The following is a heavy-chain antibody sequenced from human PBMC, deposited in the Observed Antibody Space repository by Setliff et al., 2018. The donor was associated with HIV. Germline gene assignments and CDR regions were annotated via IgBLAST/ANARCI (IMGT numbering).Heavy chain of an antibody. J-gene: IGHJ5*02. Sequence: PSETLSLTCTVSGGSISSGSYYWSWIRQPAGKGLEWIGRISTSGSTNYNPSLKSRVTISVDTSKNQFSLKLSSVTAADTAMYYCAKGAYGSGSSNWFDPWGQGTLVTVSS. CDR3: AKGAYGSGSSNWFDP. CDR2: ISTSGST. V-gene: IGHV4-61*02. D-gene: IGHD3-10*01. CDR1: GGSISSGSYY.